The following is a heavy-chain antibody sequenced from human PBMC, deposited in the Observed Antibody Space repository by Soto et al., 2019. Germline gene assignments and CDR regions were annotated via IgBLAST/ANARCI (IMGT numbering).Heavy chain of an antibody. CDR3: ARVVGATTCFDY. D-gene: IGHD1-26*01. Sequence: SETLSLTCAVYGGSLSGHNWSWIRQPPGKGLEWIGEINHGGSTNYNPSLKSRVTISVDTSKNQFSLKLSSVTAADTAVYYCARVVGATTCFDYWGQGTLVTVSS. V-gene: IGHV4-34*01. CDR1: GGSLSGHN. J-gene: IGHJ4*02. CDR2: INHGGST.